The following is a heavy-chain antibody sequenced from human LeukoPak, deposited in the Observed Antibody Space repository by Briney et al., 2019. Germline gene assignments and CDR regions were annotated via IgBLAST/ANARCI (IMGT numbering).Heavy chain of an antibody. V-gene: IGHV3-21*05. CDR2: ISSTGSDI. Sequence: GGSLRLSCAASGFTFSSYSMNWVRQAPGKGLEWISYISSTGSDIYYANSVKGRFTISRDDAKTSLYLQINSLRPEDTAIYYCAREDNYGELFYWGQGTLVTVSS. CDR1: GFTFSSYS. D-gene: IGHD4-17*01. J-gene: IGHJ4*02. CDR3: AREDNYGELFY.